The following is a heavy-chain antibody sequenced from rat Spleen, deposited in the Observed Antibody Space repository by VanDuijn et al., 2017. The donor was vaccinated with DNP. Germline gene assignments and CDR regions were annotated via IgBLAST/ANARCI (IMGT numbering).Heavy chain of an antibody. Sequence: EVQLVESGGGLVQPGRSLKLSCVASGFTFSDYNMAWVRQAPAKGLEWVATISYNGGSPYYRDSVKGRFTISRDNAKSTLYLQMDSLRSEDTATYYCTRQDPFDYWGQGVMVTVSS. CDR1: GFTFSDYN. CDR3: TRQDPFDY. J-gene: IGHJ2*01. CDR2: ISYNGGSP. V-gene: IGHV5-29*01.